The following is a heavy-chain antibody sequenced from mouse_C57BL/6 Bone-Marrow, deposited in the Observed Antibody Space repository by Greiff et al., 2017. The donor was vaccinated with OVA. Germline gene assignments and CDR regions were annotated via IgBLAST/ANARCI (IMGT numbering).Heavy chain of an antibody. CDR1: GYTFTSYW. V-gene: IGHV1-59*01. Sequence: QVQLQQPGAELVRPGTSVKLSCKASGYTFTSYWMHWVKQRPGQGLEWIGVIDPSDSYTNYNQKFKGKATLTVDTSSSTAYMQLSSLTSEDSAVYYCARDSGTSFADWGQGTLVTVSA. D-gene: IGHD4-1*01. CDR3: ARDSGTSFAD. CDR2: IDPSDSYT. J-gene: IGHJ3*01.